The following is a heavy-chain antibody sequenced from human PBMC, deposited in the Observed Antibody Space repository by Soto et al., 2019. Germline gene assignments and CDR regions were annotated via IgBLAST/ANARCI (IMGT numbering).Heavy chain of an antibody. CDR2: ISGGGTT. D-gene: IGHD3-10*01. J-gene: IGHJ4*01. Sequence: GGSLRVSCAASGFTVSSNYMSWVRQAPGQPLQWLSVISGGGTTYSADSVKGPFTLSRDNSKNTLYLQMNSLRAEVTSVYYSARDFPQGGSAFWRHGSPVTVSS. CDR3: ARDFPQGGSAF. CDR1: GFTVSSNY. V-gene: IGHV3-53*01.